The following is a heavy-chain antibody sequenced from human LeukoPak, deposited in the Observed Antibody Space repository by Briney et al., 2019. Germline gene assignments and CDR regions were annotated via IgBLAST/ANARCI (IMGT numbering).Heavy chain of an antibody. D-gene: IGHD6-13*01. CDR1: GGSISSYY. V-gene: IGHV4-59*01. CDR3: AGEYSRGTAHFDY. CDR2: IYYSGST. Sequence: SETLSLTCTVSGGSISSYYWSWVRQPPGKGLEWIGYIYYSGSTNYNPSLKSRVTISVDTSKNQFSLKLSSVTAADTAVYYCAGEYSRGTAHFDYWGQGTLVTVSS. J-gene: IGHJ4*02.